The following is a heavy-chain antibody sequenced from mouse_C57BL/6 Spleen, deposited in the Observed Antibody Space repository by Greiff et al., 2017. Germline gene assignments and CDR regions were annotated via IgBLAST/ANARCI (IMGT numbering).Heavy chain of an antibody. CDR1: GYSITSGYY. D-gene: IGHD2-4*01. Sequence: EVQLMESGPGLVKPSQSLSLTCSVTGYSITSGYYWNWIRQFPGNKLEWMGYISYDGSNNYNPSLKNRISITRDTSKNQFFLKLNSVTTEDTATYYCAREYDYDGGDFDYWGQGTTLTVSS. CDR3: AREYDYDGGDFDY. J-gene: IGHJ2*01. CDR2: ISYDGSN. V-gene: IGHV3-6*01.